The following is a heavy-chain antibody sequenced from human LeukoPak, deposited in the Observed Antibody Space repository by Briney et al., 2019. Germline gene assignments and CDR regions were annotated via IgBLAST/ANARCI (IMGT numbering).Heavy chain of an antibody. V-gene: IGHV4-59*01. J-gene: IGHJ4*02. CDR1: DDSISDYY. CDR3: TRGAGWLIDY. CDR2: FYNSGRS. Sequence: SETLSLTCTVSDDSISDYYRGWIRQPPGKGLEWIGYFYNSGRSTYNPSLKSRVTISADTSKNHFSLKLNSVTTADTAVYYCTRGAGWLIDYWGQGTLVTVSS. D-gene: IGHD3-16*01.